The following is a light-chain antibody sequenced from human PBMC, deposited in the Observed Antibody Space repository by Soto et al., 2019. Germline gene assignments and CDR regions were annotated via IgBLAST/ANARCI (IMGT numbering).Light chain of an antibody. CDR2: EAS. CDR1: QTVSSS. Sequence: EIVLTQSPATLSLSPGERATLSCRASQTVSSSLAWYQQKPGQAPRLLIYEASNRATGIPARFSGSGSGADFTLTISSLEPEDFATYYCQQYNSYPWTFGQGTKVDIK. CDR3: QQYNSYPWT. J-gene: IGKJ1*01. V-gene: IGKV3-11*01.